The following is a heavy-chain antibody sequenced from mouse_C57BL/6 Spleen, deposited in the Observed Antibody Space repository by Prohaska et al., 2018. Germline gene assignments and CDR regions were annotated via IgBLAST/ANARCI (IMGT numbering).Heavy chain of an antibody. CDR3: ARRSNYDAMDY. V-gene: IGHV1-69*01. J-gene: IGHJ4*01. CDR1: GYTFTSYW. D-gene: IGHD2-5*01. CDR2: SDTSDSYT. Sequence: QVQLQQPGAELVMPGASVKLSCKASGYTFTSYWMHWVQQRPGQGLEWIGESDTSDSYTNYNQKFKSKATFTVDKSSSTAYMQLSSLTSEDSAVYYCARRSNYDAMDYWGQGTSVTVSS.